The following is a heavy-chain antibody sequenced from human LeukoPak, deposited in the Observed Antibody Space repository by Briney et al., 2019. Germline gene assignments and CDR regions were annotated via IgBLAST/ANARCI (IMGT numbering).Heavy chain of an antibody. V-gene: IGHV1-2*02. D-gene: IGHD4-17*01. Sequence: ASVKVSCTASGYTFTGYYMHWVRQAPGQGLEWMGWINPNSGGTNYAQKFQGRVTMTRDTSISTAYMELSRLRSDDTAVYYCARNGHDYGDYYFDYWGQGTLVTVSS. CDR1: GYTFTGYY. CDR2: INPNSGGT. CDR3: ARNGHDYGDYYFDY. J-gene: IGHJ4*02.